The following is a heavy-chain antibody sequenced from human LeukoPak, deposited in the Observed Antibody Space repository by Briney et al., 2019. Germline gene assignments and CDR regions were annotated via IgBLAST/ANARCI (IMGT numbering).Heavy chain of an antibody. J-gene: IGHJ4*02. CDR3: ARYGKRRDYVNFDY. V-gene: IGHV3-30*04. CDR1: GFTFSSYA. D-gene: IGHD3-16*01. Sequence: GGSLRLSCAASGFTFSSYAMHWVRQAPGKGLEWVAVISYDGSNKYYADSVKGRFTISRDNSKNTLYLQMNSLRAEDTAVYYCARYGKRRDYVNFDYWGQGTLATISS. CDR2: ISYDGSNK.